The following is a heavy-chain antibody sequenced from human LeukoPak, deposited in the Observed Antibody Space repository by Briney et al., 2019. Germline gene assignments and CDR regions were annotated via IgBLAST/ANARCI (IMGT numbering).Heavy chain of an antibody. CDR2: IFYSGST. Sequence: SETLSLTCTVSGGSISSSSYYWGWIRQPPGKGLEWIGSIFYSGSTYYNPSLQSRVTISVDTSKNQFSLKLSSVTAADTAVYYCARVSFTLVRGIDWFTRCGQGTLVTVSS. CDR3: ARVSFTLVRGIDWFTR. V-gene: IGHV4-39*01. D-gene: IGHD3-10*01. CDR1: GGSISSSSYY. J-gene: IGHJ5*02.